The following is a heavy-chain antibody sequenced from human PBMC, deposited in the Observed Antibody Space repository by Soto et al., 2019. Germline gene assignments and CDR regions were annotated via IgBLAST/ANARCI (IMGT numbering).Heavy chain of an antibody. CDR2: ISAYDAKT. J-gene: IGHJ5*02. D-gene: IGHD3-3*01. CDR3: ARDPHDFWTSYWFDP. V-gene: IGHV1-18*01. Sequence: ASVKVSCKTSGYTFNTYGINWVRQAPGQGLELMGWISAYDAKTTYAEKFQGRVTMTTDTSTSTAYMELRSLRSDDTAIYYCARDPHDFWTSYWFDPWGQGTPVTVSS. CDR1: GYTFNTYG.